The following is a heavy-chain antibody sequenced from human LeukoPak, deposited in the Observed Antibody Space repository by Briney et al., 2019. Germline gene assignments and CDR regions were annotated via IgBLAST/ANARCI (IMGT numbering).Heavy chain of an antibody. Sequence: ASVKVSCKVSGYTLTELSMHWVRQAPGKGLEWMGGFDPEDGETIYAQKFQGRVTMTEDTSTDTAYMELSSLRSEDTAVCYCATGYGPMVQGVIIYYWGQGTLVTISS. J-gene: IGHJ4*02. CDR3: ATGYGPMVQGVIIYY. V-gene: IGHV1-24*01. CDR2: FDPEDGET. CDR1: GYTLTELS. D-gene: IGHD3-10*01.